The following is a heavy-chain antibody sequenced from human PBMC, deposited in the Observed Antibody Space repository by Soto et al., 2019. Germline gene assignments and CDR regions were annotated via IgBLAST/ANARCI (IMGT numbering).Heavy chain of an antibody. Sequence: ASVKVSCKASGYTFTSYGISWVRQAPGQGLEWMGWISAYNGNTNYAQKLQGRVTMTTDTSTSTAYMELRSLRSDDTAVYYCARVPEYCSGGSCYPLGYYGMDVWGQRTTVTVSS. V-gene: IGHV1-18*04. J-gene: IGHJ6*02. CDR1: GYTFTSYG. D-gene: IGHD2-15*01. CDR2: ISAYNGNT. CDR3: ARVPEYCSGGSCYPLGYYGMDV.